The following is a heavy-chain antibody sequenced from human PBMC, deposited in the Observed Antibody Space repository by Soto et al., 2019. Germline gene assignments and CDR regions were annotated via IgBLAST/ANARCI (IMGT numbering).Heavy chain of an antibody. Sequence: PGESLKISCKGSGYSFTSYWIGWVRQMPGKGLEWMGIIYPGDSDTRYSPSFQGQVTISADKSISTAYLQWSSLKASDTAMYYCARQGCSGGSCYQPNYYYGMDVWGRGTTVTVSS. CDR1: GYSFTSYW. J-gene: IGHJ6*02. V-gene: IGHV5-51*01. D-gene: IGHD2-15*01. CDR3: ARQGCSGGSCYQPNYYYGMDV. CDR2: IYPGDSDT.